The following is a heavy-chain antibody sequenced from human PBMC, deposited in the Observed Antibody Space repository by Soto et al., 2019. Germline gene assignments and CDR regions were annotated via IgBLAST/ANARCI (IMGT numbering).Heavy chain of an antibody. V-gene: IGHV3-15*01. D-gene: IGHD4-17*01. CDR3: TTAYGDYEGDAFDI. Sequence: PVGSLRLSCAAPGFTFSNAWMSWVRQAPGKGLEWVGRIKSKTDGGTTDYAAPVKGRFTISRDDSKNTLYLQMNSLKTEDTAAYYCTTAYGDYEGDAFDIWGQGTMVTVSS. J-gene: IGHJ3*02. CDR1: GFTFSNAW. CDR2: IKSKTDGGTT.